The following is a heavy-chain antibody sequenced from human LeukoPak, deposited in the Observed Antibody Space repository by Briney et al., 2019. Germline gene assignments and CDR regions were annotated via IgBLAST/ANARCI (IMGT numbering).Heavy chain of an antibody. D-gene: IGHD4-17*01. J-gene: IGHJ4*02. CDR1: GGSFSGYY. V-gene: IGHV4-34*01. Sequence: SETLSLTCAVYGGSFSGYYWSWICQPPGKGLERNGEINHRGSTNYNPSLKSRATLSVDTSKNQFSMKLSSVTAADTAVYYCARGPAVTTGTSYYFDYWGQGTLVTVSS. CDR2: INHRGST. CDR3: ARGPAVTTGTSYYFDY.